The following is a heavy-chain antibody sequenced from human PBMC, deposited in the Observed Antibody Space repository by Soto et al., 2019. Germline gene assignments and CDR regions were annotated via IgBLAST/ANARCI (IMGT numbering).Heavy chain of an antibody. CDR2: INPDGSNT. J-gene: IGHJ4*02. CDR1: GFTFSGNW. V-gene: IGHV3-74*01. D-gene: IGHD1-1*01. Sequence: VGSLRLSCAASGFTFSGNWMHWVRQAPGKGLLWVSRINPDGSNTDYADSVKGRFTISRDNAKNTLYLQMNSLRAEDTAVYYCAGGIWNDNAYWGQGTLVTVSS. CDR3: AGGIWNDNAY.